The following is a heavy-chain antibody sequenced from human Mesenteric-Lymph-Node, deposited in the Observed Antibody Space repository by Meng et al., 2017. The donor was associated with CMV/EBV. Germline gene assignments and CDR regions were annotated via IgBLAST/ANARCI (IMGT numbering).Heavy chain of an antibody. D-gene: IGHD3-3*01. CDR1: RFTFSDYW. V-gene: IGHV3-7*01. CDR3: ARDIIRPDY. CDR2: IKQDGSVN. Sequence: GGSLRLSCAASRFTFSDYWMTWVRQAPGKGLEWVANIKQDGSVNNYVDSVKGRFTISRDNAKNTLYLQMNSLRVEDTAVYYCARDIIRPDYWGQGTLVTVSS. J-gene: IGHJ4*02.